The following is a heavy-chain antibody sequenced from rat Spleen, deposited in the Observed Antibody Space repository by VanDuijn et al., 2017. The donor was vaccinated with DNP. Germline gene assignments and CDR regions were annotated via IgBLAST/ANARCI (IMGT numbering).Heavy chain of an antibody. D-gene: IGHD1-2*01. CDR1: GYTFTSYY. V-gene: IGHV1-43*01. CDR3: ARYYSNYIGMDA. CDR2: INTGSGGP. Sequence: QIQLQQSGGELAKPGSSVKISCKASGYTFTSYYISWIKQTTGQGLEFIGYINTGSGGPNYNEKFKGKATLTVDKSSTTAFMQLSSLTPDDSAVYYCARYYSNYIGMDAWGQGTSVTVSS. J-gene: IGHJ4*01.